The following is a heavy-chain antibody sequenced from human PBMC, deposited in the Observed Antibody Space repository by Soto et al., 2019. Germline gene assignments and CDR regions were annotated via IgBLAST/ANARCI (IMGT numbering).Heavy chain of an antibody. CDR1: GYAFTTYG. Sequence: QVHLVQSGAEEKKPGASVKVSCKGSGYAFTTYGITWVRQAPGQGLEWMGWISAHSGNTNYAQKLQGRVTVTRDTSTSTAYMELRSLRSDDTAVYYCARGRYGDYWGQGALVTVSS. J-gene: IGHJ4*02. V-gene: IGHV1-18*01. CDR3: ARGRYGDY. D-gene: IGHD1-1*01. CDR2: ISAHSGNT.